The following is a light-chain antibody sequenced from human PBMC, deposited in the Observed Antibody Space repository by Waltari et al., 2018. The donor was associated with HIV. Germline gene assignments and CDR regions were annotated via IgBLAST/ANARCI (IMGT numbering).Light chain of an antibody. Sequence: EIVMTQTPATVSVSPGDRATLSCRASQSVRTYLAWYQQKPGQGPRLLIYGASTRATGVPARFRATGSGTDFTLTISSLQPEDFAVYYCQQYDIWPPWTFGQGTKVEIK. CDR2: GAS. J-gene: IGKJ1*01. CDR3: QQYDIWPPWT. V-gene: IGKV3-15*01. CDR1: QSVRTY.